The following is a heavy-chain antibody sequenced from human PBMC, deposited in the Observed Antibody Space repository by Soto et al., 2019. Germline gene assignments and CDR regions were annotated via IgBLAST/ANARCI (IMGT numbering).Heavy chain of an antibody. J-gene: IGHJ6*02. CDR3: ARTRLTVRPDFSGDLLTYYYFGFDV. CDR2: IIPIFGTS. D-gene: IGHD1-20*01. CDR1: GGTFNSFA. V-gene: IGHV1-69*01. Sequence: QVQLVQSGAEVKKPGSSVKVSCRASGGTFNSFAISWVRQAPGQGLEWMGGIIPIFGTSNYARKFQDRVTITADESTRTANMELNSLSSEDTAVYYGARTRLTVRPDFSGDLLTYYYFGFDVWGQGTTVTVSS.